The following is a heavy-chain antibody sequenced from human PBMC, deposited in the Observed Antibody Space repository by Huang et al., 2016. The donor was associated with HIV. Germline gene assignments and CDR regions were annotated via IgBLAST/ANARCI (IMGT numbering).Heavy chain of an antibody. Sequence: EVQLVQSGAVVKKPGESLKISCKGSGYTFHGYWIGWVRQMPGQGLEWRGIIYPGESDTTYSPSFQGQVTISADKSISTAYWQWSGLKASDTAMYYCARQGVGDFVVEPTGLGAFDIWGQGTMVTVSS. D-gene: IGHD2-2*01. CDR1: GYTFHGYW. CDR3: ARQGVGDFVVEPTGLGAFDI. J-gene: IGHJ3*02. CDR2: IYPGESDT. V-gene: IGHV5-51*01.